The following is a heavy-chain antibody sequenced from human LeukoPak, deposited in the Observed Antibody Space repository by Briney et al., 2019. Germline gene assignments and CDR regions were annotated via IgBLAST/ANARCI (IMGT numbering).Heavy chain of an antibody. J-gene: IGHJ4*02. V-gene: IGHV3-30*04. CDR1: GFTFSSYA. Sequence: GGSLRLSCAASGFTFSSYAMHWVRQAPGKGLEWVAVISYDGSNKYYADSVKGRFTISRDNSKNTLYLQMNSLRAEDTAVYYCARAGELSSDYWGQGTLVTVSS. CDR3: ARAGELSSDY. D-gene: IGHD3-16*02. CDR2: ISYDGSNK.